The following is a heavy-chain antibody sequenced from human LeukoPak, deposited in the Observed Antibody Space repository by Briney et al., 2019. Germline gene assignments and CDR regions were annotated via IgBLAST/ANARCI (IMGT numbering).Heavy chain of an antibody. D-gene: IGHD2-15*01. V-gene: IGHV4-4*02. J-gene: IGHJ4*02. CDR3: ARHGGYSFDS. CDR1: GGSISSSDW. CDR2: IHHRRCT. Sequence: SGTLSLTCAVSGGSISSSDWWSGVRQPPGKGLEWIGEIHHRRCTNYNPSLKSRVTIPVDKSKNQFSLTLSSVTAADSAVYHCARHGGYSFDSWGQGTLVTVPS.